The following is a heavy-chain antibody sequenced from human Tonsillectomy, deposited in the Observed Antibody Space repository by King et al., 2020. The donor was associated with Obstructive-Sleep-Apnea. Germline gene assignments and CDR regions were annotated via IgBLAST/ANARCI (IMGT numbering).Heavy chain of an antibody. CDR1: GFTFSNAW. V-gene: IGHV3-15*01. CDR2: IKSKTDGGTT. Sequence: VQLVESGGGLVKPGGSLRLSCAASGFTFSNAWMSWVRQAPGKGLEWVGRIKSKTDGGTTDYAAPVKGRFTISRDESKNTLYLQMNSLKTEDTAVYYCTTGALVWRSYRYAFDIWGQGTMVTVSS. D-gene: IGHD3-16*02. CDR3: TTGALVWRSYRYAFDI. J-gene: IGHJ3*02.